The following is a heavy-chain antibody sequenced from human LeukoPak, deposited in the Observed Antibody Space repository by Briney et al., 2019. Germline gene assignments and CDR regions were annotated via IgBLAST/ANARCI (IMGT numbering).Heavy chain of an antibody. J-gene: IGHJ4*02. D-gene: IGHD3-10*02. Sequence: GGTLGLSCAASGFTFNTYGMTWVRQAPGKGLEWVSAITSSGGSTYYGDSVKGRFTISRDNSRNTLYLQMNSLRVDDTAVYYCARDLCWGCFDDWGQGNLVTVSS. CDR1: GFTFNTYG. CDR3: ARDLCWGCFDD. CDR2: ITSSGGST. V-gene: IGHV3-23*01.